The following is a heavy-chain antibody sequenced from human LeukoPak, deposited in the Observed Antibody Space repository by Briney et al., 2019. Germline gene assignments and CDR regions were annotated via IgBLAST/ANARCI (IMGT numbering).Heavy chain of an antibody. CDR1: GGSISSYY. V-gene: IGHV4-59*01. D-gene: IGHD6-13*01. J-gene: IGHJ4*02. CDR3: ARDGAAAGIDY. CDR2: IYYSGST. Sequence: SETLSLTCTVSGGSISSYYWSWVRQPPGKGLEWIGYIYYSGSTNYNPSLTSRVTISVDTSKNQFSLKLSSVTAADTAVYYCARDGAAAGIDYWGQGTLVTVSS.